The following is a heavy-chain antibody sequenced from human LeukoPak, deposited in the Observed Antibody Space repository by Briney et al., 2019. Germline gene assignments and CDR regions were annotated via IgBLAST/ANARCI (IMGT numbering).Heavy chain of an antibody. CDR3: AKRGAGYCSGGSCLYYFDY. CDR1: GFTFSSYA. CDR2: ISGSGGST. J-gene: IGHJ4*02. Sequence: PGGSLRLSCAASGFTFSSYAMSWVRQAPGKGLEWVSAISGSGGSTYYADSVKGRFTISRDNSKNTLYLQMNSLRAEDTAVYYCAKRGAGYCSGGSCLYYFDYWGQGTLVTVSS. V-gene: IGHV3-23*01. D-gene: IGHD2-15*01.